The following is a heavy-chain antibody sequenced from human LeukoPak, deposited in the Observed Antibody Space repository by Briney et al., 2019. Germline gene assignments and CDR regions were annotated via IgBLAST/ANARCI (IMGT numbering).Heavy chain of an antibody. CDR2: IYYSGST. CDR1: GGSIGSSSYY. V-gene: IGHV4-39*01. D-gene: IGHD3-22*01. CDR3: ARRPYYDSSGYDS. J-gene: IGHJ4*02. Sequence: SETLPLTCTVSGGSIGSSSYYWGWIRQPPGKGLEWIGSIYYSGSTYYNPSLKSRVTISVDTSKNQFSLKLSSVTAADTAVYYCARRPYYDSSGYDSWGQGTLVTVSS.